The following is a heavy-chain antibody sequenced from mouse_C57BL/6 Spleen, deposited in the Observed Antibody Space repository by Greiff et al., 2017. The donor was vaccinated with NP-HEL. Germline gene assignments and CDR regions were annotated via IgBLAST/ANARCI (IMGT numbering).Heavy chain of an antibody. J-gene: IGHJ4*01. CDR2: INPSSGYT. V-gene: IGHV1-7*01. CDR1: GYTFNSYW. CDR3: ARQVSSGYYAMDY. D-gene: IGHD3-2*02. Sequence: VKLQQSGAELAKPGASVKLSCKASGYTFNSYWMHWVKQRPGQGLEWMGYINPSSGYTKYNQKFKDTATLTADKSYSTAYMQLSSLTYEDSAVYYCARQVSSGYYAMDYWGQGTSVTVSS.